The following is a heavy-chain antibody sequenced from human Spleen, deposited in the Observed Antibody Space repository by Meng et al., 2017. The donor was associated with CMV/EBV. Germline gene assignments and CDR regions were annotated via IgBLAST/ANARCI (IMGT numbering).Heavy chain of an antibody. D-gene: IGHD1-26*01. CDR3: ARVGSGSSKNDY. CDR1: GGALSSSRSY. J-gene: IGHJ4*02. Sequence: LQLQGSGPGPVKPSVTLSLTCTVSGGALSSSRSYWVWIRQPPGKGLEWIGSIYYSGRTYYNPSLKSRVTISVDTSKNQFSLKLSSVTAADTAVYYCARVGSGSSKNDYWGQGTLVTVSS. V-gene: IGHV4-39*07. CDR2: IYYSGRT.